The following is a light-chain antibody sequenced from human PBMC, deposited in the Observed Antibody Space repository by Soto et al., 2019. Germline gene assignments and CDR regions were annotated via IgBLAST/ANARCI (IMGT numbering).Light chain of an antibody. V-gene: IGLV3-1*01. CDR3: QAWVSSTYVV. CDR2: QDN. CDR1: NLGEKY. Sequence: SYELTQPPSVSVSPGQTASITCSGDNLGEKYVSWYQQKPGQSPVLVIYQDNKRPSGIPERFSGSNSRNTATLTISGTQAMDEADYYCQAWVSSTYVVFGGGTKLTVL. J-gene: IGLJ2*01.